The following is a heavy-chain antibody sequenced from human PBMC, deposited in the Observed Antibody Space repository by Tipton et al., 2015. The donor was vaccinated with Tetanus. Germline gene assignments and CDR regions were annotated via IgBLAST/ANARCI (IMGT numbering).Heavy chain of an antibody. CDR3: ARPVKQWLVPVDS. Sequence: TLSLTCAVSGGSFSGHYWSWIRQPPGEGLEWIGEINPSGGASYNPPLKSRVTISVDTSKNQFSLKLTSVTAADTAVYYCARPVKQWLVPVDSWGQGTLVTVSS. CDR2: INPSGGA. CDR1: GGSFSGHY. D-gene: IGHD6-19*01. J-gene: IGHJ4*02. V-gene: IGHV4-34*01.